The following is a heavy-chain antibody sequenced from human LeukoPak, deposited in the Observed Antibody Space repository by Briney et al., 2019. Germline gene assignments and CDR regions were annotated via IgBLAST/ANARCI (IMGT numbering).Heavy chain of an antibody. Sequence: GASVKVSFKASGYTFTSYGISWVRQAPGQGLEWMGWISAYNGNTNYAQKLQGRVTMTTDTSTSTAYMELRSLRSDDTAVYYCARARPLYCSGGSCYSEVYYYFDYWGQGTLVTVSS. CDR2: ISAYNGNT. CDR3: ARARPLYCSGGSCYSEVYYYFDY. V-gene: IGHV1-18*01. D-gene: IGHD2-15*01. CDR1: GYTFTSYG. J-gene: IGHJ4*02.